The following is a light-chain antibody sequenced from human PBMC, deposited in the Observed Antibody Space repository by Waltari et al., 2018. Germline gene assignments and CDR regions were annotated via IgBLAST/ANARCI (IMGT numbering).Light chain of an antibody. V-gene: IGLV2-14*03. Sequence: QSALTQPASVSGSPGQSITISCTGTSSDVGGYNYVSWYQHHPGKAPKVKIYDVSKRPSGVSNRFSGSKSGNTAALTISGLQAEDEADYYCSSYTSSSTSLYVFGTGTNVTVL. CDR3: SSYTSSSTSLYV. CDR2: DVS. CDR1: SSDVGGYNY. J-gene: IGLJ1*01.